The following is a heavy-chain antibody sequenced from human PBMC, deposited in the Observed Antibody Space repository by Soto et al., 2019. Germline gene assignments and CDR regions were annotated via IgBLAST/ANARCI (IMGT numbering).Heavy chain of an antibody. CDR2: IWYDGSNK. CDR1: GFTFSSYG. D-gene: IGHD2-15*01. V-gene: IGHV3-33*01. Sequence: GGSLRLSCAASGFTFSSYGTHWVRQAPGKGLEWVAVIWYDGSNKYYADSVKGRFTISRDNSKNTLYLQMNSLRAEDTAVYYCARGRRYCSGGSCWLGAFDIWGQGTMVTVSS. J-gene: IGHJ3*02. CDR3: ARGRRYCSGGSCWLGAFDI.